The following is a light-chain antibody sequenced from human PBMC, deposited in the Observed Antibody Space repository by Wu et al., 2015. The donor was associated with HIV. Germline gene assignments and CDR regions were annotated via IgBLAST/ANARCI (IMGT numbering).Light chain of an antibody. J-gene: IGKJ1*01. Sequence: EIVLTQSPGTLSLSPGERATLSCRASQSVRSSYLAWYQQKPGQAPRLLIFGASSRATGIPDRFSGRGSGTDFTPTISRLEPEDFAVYYCQLYGTSPPWTFGQGTKVEIK. CDR1: QSVRSSY. V-gene: IGKV3-20*01. CDR2: GAS. CDR3: QLYGTSPPWT.